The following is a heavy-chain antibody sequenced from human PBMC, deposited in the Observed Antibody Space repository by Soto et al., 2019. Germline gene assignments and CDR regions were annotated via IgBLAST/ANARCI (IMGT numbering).Heavy chain of an antibody. CDR1: GFTVSSSY. CDR3: VKERSSWFSGGPRYYQGLDV. CDR2: LYTGTDT. D-gene: IGHD6-13*01. Sequence: PGGSLRLSCAASGFTVSSSYLTWVRQAPGKGLEWVAILYTGTDTVYADSVKGRFTISRDNSKNTLYLEMDGLMPEDTAIYYCVKERSSWFSGGPRYYQGLDVWGQGTTVTVSS. V-gene: IGHV3-53*05. J-gene: IGHJ6*02.